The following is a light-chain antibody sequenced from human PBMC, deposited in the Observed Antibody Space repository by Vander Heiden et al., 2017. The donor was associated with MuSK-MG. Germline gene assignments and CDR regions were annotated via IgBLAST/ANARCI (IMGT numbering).Light chain of an antibody. CDR1: QSVSSNF. J-gene: IGKJ5*01. CDR3: QQYGSSSPIT. Sequence: EIVLTQSPGTLSLSPGERATLSCRASQSVSSNFLAWYQQKPGQAPRLLIYVASTRATGIPDRFSGTGSGTDFTLTISSLEPEDFAVYYCQQYGSSSPITFGQGTRLEIK. CDR2: VAS. V-gene: IGKV3-20*01.